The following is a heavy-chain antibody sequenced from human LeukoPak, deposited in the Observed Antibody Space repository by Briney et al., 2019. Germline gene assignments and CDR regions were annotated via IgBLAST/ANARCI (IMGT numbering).Heavy chain of an antibody. D-gene: IGHD1-26*01. V-gene: IGHV4-39*01. J-gene: IGHJ4*02. CDR1: GGSISSSSYY. CDR2: IYYSGST. Sequence: SETLSLTCTVSGGSISSSSYYWGWIRQPPGKGLEWIGSIYYSGSTYYNPSLKSRVTISVDSSKNQFSLKLSSVTAADTTVYYCARLTHLNLIVGASPILDYWGQGTLVTVSS. CDR3: ARLTHLNLIVGASPILDY.